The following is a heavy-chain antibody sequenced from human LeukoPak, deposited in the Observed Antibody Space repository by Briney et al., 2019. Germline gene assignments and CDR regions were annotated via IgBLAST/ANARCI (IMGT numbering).Heavy chain of an antibody. Sequence: ASVKVSCKASGYTFTSYDINWVRQATGQGLEWMGWMNPNSGNTGYAQKFQGRVTMTRNTSISTAYMELSSLRSEDTAVYYCARDYSSSSVHNYYYYMDVWGKGTTVTVSS. CDR1: GYTFTSYD. V-gene: IGHV1-8*01. J-gene: IGHJ6*03. CDR2: MNPNSGNT. D-gene: IGHD6-6*01. CDR3: ARDYSSSSVHNYYYYMDV.